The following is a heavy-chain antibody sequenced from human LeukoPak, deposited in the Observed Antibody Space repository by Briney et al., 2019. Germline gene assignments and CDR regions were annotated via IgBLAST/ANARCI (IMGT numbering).Heavy chain of an antibody. CDR1: GFTFSSYA. D-gene: IGHD3-3*01. Sequence: GGSLRLSCAASGFTFSSYAMSWVRQAPGKGLEWVSAISGSGSSTYYADSVKGRFTISRDNSKNTLYLQMNSLRAEDTAVYYCAKRPQKITIFGVVMGYWGQGTLVTVSS. CDR2: ISGSGSST. J-gene: IGHJ4*02. CDR3: AKRPQKITIFGVVMGY. V-gene: IGHV3-23*01.